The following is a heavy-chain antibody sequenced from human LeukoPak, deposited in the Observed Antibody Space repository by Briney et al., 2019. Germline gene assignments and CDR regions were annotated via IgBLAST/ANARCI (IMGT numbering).Heavy chain of an antibody. Sequence: GGSLRLSCAASGFIFRDHGMTWVRQAPGKGLEWVATITGSDGSTFYRDSVRGRFTVSRDNSDNVLYLQMHKLRAEDTAVYYCTKFDSWGQGTLVTVSS. CDR2: ITGSDGST. CDR3: TKFDS. CDR1: GFIFRDHG. J-gene: IGHJ5*01. V-gene: IGHV3-23*01.